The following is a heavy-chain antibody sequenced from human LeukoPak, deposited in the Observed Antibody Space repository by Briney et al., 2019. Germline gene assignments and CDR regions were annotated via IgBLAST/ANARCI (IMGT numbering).Heavy chain of an antibody. CDR1: GGSISSGSYY. J-gene: IGHJ6*03. CDR3: ARRPCPRAETLGYCSSYRYYYMDV. CDR2: IYTSGST. Sequence: SQTLSLTCTVSGGSISSGSYYWSWIRQPAGKGLEWIGRIYTSGSTNYNPSLKSRVTISVDTSKNQFSLKLSSVTAADTAVYYCARRPCPRAETLGYCSSYRYYYMDVWGKGTTVTVSS. D-gene: IGHD2-2*01. V-gene: IGHV4-61*02.